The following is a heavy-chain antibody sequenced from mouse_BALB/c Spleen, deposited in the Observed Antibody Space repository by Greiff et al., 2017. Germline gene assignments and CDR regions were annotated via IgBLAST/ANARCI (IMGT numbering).Heavy chain of an antibody. J-gene: IGHJ2*01. CDR3: ARRGDYDYFDY. V-gene: IGHV1S56*01. D-gene: IGHD2-4*01. CDR1: GYTFTSYY. CDR2: IYPGNVNT. Sequence: VQLQQSGPELVKPGASVRISCKASGYTFTSYYIHWVKQRPGQGLEWIGWIYPGNVNTKYNEKFKGKATLTADKSSSTAYMQLSSLTSEDSAVYFCARRGDYDYFDYWGQGTTLTVSS.